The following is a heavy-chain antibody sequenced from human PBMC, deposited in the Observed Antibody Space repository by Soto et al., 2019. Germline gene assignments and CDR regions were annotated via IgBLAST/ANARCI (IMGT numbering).Heavy chain of an antibody. CDR1: GFTVSSNY. V-gene: IGHV3-53*01. J-gene: IGHJ4*02. CDR3: ARDPKLGIGDY. CDR2: IYSGGST. D-gene: IGHD7-27*01. Sequence: GGSLRLSCAASGFTVSSNYMSWVRQAPGKGLEWVSVIYSGGSTYHADSVKGRFTISRDNSKNTLYLQMNSLRAEDTAVYYCARDPKLGIGDYWGQGTLVTVSS.